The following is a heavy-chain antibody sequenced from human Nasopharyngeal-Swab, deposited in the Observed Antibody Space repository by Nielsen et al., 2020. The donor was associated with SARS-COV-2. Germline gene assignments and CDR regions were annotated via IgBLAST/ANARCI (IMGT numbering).Heavy chain of an antibody. Sequence: GESLKISCAASGFTFSSYAMSWVRQAPGKGLEWVSAIRGSGGSTYYADSVKGRFTISRDNSKNTLYLQMNSLRAEDTAIYYCAKHRKGIAAAGGMDVWGQGTTVTVSS. J-gene: IGHJ6*02. CDR2: IRGSGGST. CDR3: AKHRKGIAAAGGMDV. V-gene: IGHV3-23*01. D-gene: IGHD6-13*01. CDR1: GFTFSSYA.